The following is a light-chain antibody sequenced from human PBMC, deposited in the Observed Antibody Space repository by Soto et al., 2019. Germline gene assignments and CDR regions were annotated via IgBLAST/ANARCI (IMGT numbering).Light chain of an antibody. CDR2: LGS. Sequence: DIVMTQSPLSLPVTPGEPASISCRSSQSLLYSNGYNYLDWYLQKPGQSPQLLIYLGSNRASGVPDRFSGSGSGPDFTLKISRVEAEDVGVYYCMQALQIPWTFGQGTKVEIK. CDR3: MQALQIPWT. V-gene: IGKV2-28*01. J-gene: IGKJ1*01. CDR1: QSLLYSNGYNY.